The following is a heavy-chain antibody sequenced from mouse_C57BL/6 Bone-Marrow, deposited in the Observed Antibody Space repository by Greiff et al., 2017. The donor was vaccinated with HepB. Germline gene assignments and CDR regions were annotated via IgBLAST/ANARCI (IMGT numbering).Heavy chain of an antibody. V-gene: IGHV1-26*01. J-gene: IGHJ2*01. Sequence: VQLQQSGPELVKPGASVKISCKASGYTFTDYYMNWVKQSHGKSLEWIGDINPNNGGTSYNQKFKGKATLTVDKSSSTAYMELRSLTSEDSAVYYCARVDYSTPYGGQGTTLTVSA. CDR3: ARVDYSTPY. CDR2: INPNNGGT. CDR1: GYTFTDYY. D-gene: IGHD2-5*01.